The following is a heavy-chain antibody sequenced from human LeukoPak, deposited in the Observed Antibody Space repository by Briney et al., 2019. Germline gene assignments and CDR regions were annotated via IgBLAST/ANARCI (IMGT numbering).Heavy chain of an antibody. J-gene: IGHJ6*02. CDR2: ISDDGTNK. CDR1: GFTFSSYG. CDR3: ARTLVPAGMDD. D-gene: IGHD2-2*01. V-gene: IGHV3-30*03. Sequence: GGSLRLSCAASGFTFSSYGMHWVRQAPGKGLKWVARISDDGTNKYYADSVKGRFTISRDNATNTLYIQMSSVRAEDTAVYYCARTLVPAGMDDRGQRTPVTASS.